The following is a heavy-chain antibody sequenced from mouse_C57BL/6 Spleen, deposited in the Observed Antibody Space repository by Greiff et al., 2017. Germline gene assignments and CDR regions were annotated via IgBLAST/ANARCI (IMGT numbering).Heavy chain of an antibody. CDR2: INPRSGYT. Sequence: QVQLQQSGAELARPGASVKLSCKASGYTFTSYTMHWVKQRPGQGLEWIGYINPRSGYTKYNQKFKDKATLTADKSSSTAYMQLSSLTSEDSSVYYCATGERAWFAYWGQGTLVTVSA. J-gene: IGHJ3*01. CDR1: GYTFTSYT. CDR3: ATGERAWFAY. V-gene: IGHV1-4*01.